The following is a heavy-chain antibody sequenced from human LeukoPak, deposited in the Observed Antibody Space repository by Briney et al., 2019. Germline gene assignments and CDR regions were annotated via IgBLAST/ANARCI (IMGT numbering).Heavy chain of an antibody. V-gene: IGHV3-33*01. J-gene: IGHJ5*02. D-gene: IGHD3-16*01. CDR1: GYTFSSHG. CDR3: ARLWGGNGYSGGSLNL. CDR2: VWYDGRNR. Sequence: GGSLRLSCAASGYTFSSHGIHWVRQAPGKGLEWVAVVWYDGRNRDYADSVKGRFTISKDNSNNMVFLQMDRLRAEDTAVYYCARLWGGNGYSGGSLNLWGQGTLVTVSS.